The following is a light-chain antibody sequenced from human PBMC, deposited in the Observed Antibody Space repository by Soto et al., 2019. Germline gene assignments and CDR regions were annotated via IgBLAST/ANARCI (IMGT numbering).Light chain of an antibody. CDR1: QTICTY. J-gene: IGKJ1*01. Sequence: IEVTQSPSSLAASLAPRVTITFRSIQTICTYVNWYRQKSGAAPELLIYDASTLQSGVPSRFRGGASGTDFTLTISSLQIDDFATYYCKQSYNTPLTFGQGTKVDIK. CDR2: DAS. CDR3: KQSYNTPLT. V-gene: IGKV1-39*01.